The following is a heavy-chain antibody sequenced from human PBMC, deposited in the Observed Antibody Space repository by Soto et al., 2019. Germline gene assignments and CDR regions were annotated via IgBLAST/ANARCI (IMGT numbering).Heavy chain of an antibody. CDR1: GFTFSSYE. CDR2: ISSSGSTI. D-gene: IGHD2-2*01. J-gene: IGHJ6*02. CDR3: ARELIVVVPAASYYYGMDV. Sequence: GGSLRLSCAASGFTFSSYEMNWVRQAPGKGLEWVSYISSSGSTIYYADSVKGRFTISRDNAKNSLYLQMSSLRAEDTAVYYCARELIVVVPAASYYYGMDVWGQGTTVTVSS. V-gene: IGHV3-48*03.